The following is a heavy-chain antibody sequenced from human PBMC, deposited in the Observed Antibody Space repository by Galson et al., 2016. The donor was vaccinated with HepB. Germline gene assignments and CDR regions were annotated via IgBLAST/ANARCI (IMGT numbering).Heavy chain of an antibody. D-gene: IGHD3-3*01. CDR1: GYTFTSYD. CDR2: MNPNNGDT. CDR3: ARGRKIFGSEMDV. V-gene: IGHV1-8*01. Sequence: VKVSCKASGYTFTSYDINWVRQATGQGLEWLGWMNPNNGDTGYAQNLQGRVTMTRRTSINTAYMELSSLRSEDTAVYYCARGRKIFGSEMDVWGQGTTVTVSS. J-gene: IGHJ6*02.